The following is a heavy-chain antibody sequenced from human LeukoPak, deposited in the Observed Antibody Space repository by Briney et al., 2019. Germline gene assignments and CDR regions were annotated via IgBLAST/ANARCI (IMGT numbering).Heavy chain of an antibody. CDR2: IYYSGST. D-gene: IGHD3-22*01. CDR1: GGSISSYY. J-gene: IGHJ4*02. CDR3: ARVRGSGYYSLPFDY. Sequence: PSETLPLTCTVSGGSISSYYWSWIRQPPGKGLEWIGYIYYSGSTNYNPSLKSRVTISLDTSKNQFSLMLSSVTAADTAVYYCARVRGSGYYSLPFDYWGQGTLVTVSS. V-gene: IGHV4-59*01.